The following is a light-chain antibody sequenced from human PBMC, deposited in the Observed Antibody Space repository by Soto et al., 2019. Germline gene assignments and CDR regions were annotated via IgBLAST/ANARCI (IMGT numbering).Light chain of an antibody. Sequence: QTVVTQEPSFSVSPGRTVTLTCGLSSGSVSTSYYPSWYQQTPGQAPRTLIYSTNTRSSGVPDRFSGSILGNKAALTITGGQADDESDYYCGLYMGSGIWVFGGGTKLTVL. J-gene: IGLJ3*02. CDR3: GLYMGSGIWV. CDR2: STN. V-gene: IGLV8-61*01. CDR1: SGSVSTSYY.